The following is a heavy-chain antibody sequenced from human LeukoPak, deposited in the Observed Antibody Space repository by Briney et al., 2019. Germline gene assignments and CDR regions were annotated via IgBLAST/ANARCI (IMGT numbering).Heavy chain of an antibody. V-gene: IGHV3-30*18. Sequence: GRSLRLSCAASGFTFSSYGMHWVRQAPGKGLEWVAVISYDGSNKYYADSVKGRFTISRDSSKNTLYLQMNSLRAEDTAVYYCAKGFYGDFLYYFDYWGQGTQVTVSS. D-gene: IGHD4-17*01. J-gene: IGHJ4*02. CDR2: ISYDGSNK. CDR3: AKGFYGDFLYYFDY. CDR1: GFTFSSYG.